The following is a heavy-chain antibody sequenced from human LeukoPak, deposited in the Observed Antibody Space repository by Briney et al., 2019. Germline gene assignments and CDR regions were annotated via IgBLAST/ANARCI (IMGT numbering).Heavy chain of an antibody. Sequence: GGSLRLSCAASGFTFSSYGMHWVRQAPGKGLEWVAVISYDGSNKYYADSVEGRFTISRDNSKNTLYLQMNSLRAEDTAMYYCARGDDSGYYDYFDYWGQGALVTVSS. D-gene: IGHD3-22*01. CDR1: GFTFSSYG. J-gene: IGHJ4*02. V-gene: IGHV3-30*03. CDR2: ISYDGSNK. CDR3: ARGDDSGYYDYFDY.